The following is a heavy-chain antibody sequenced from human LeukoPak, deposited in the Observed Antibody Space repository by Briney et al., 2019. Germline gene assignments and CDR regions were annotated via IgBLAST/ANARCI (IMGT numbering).Heavy chain of an antibody. J-gene: IGHJ4*02. V-gene: IGHV1-69*01. CDR3: ARDPAMGRWFTNFDY. CDR1: GGTFSSYA. CDR2: IIPIFGTA. D-gene: IGHD4-23*01. Sequence: ASVKVSCKASGGTFSSYAISWVRQAPGQGLEWMGGIIPIFGTANYAQKFQGRVTITADESTSTAYMELSGLRSEDTAVYYCARDPAMGRWFTNFDYWGQGTLVTVSS.